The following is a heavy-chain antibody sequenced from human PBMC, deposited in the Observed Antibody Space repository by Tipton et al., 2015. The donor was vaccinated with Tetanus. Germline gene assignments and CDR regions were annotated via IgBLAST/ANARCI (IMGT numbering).Heavy chain of an antibody. CDR2: IYYTGSA. J-gene: IGHJ3*02. CDR3: ARHGDTTDREVDI. V-gene: IGHV4-59*08. Sequence: VKPSETLSLMCNVSGDSISSYYWSWIRQSPGKGLEWIGQIYYTGSANYNPSLKSRVTISVDRSKNQFSLKVNSVTAADTAMYYCARHGDTTDREVDIWGQGTLVTVSS. CDR1: GDSISSYY. D-gene: IGHD1-26*01.